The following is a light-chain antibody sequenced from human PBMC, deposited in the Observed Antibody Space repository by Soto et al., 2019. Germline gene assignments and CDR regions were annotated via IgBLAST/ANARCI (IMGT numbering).Light chain of an antibody. J-gene: IGKJ2*01. Sequence: ETVLTQSPGTLSLSPGERATLSCRASQSVTSDFLAWYQQKPGQAPRLLIYGASTRAAGVPDRFSGSGSGTDFTLTITRLEPEDFAVYYCQQYGRSSLMFTFRQGTKLGV. CDR3: QQYGRSSLMFT. CDR1: QSVTSDF. CDR2: GAS. V-gene: IGKV3-20*01.